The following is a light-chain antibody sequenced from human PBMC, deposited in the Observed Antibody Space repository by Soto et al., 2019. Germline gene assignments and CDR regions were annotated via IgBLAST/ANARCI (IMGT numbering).Light chain of an antibody. J-gene: IGKJ4*01. Sequence: EIVLTQSPGTLSLSPGDRATLSCRASQSVSFSYLAWYQQKAGQAPRLLIYGATSRATGIPDRFSGSESGTDFTLTISRLEREDFAVYYCQQYGSSPLTFGGGTKVEIK. CDR1: QSVSFSY. CDR2: GAT. V-gene: IGKV3-20*01. CDR3: QQYGSSPLT.